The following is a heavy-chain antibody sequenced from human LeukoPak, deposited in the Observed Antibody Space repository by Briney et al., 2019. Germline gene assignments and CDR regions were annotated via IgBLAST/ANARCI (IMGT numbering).Heavy chain of an antibody. V-gene: IGHV3-33*01. J-gene: IGHJ4*02. CDR1: GFTFSSYG. Sequence: GGSLRLSCAASGFTFSSYGMHWVRQAPGKGLEWVAVIWYDGSNKYYADSVKGRFTISRDNSKNTLYLQMNSLKTEDTAVYYCTTGGMWGQGTLVTVSS. D-gene: IGHD1-14*01. CDR2: IWYDGSNK. CDR3: TTGGM.